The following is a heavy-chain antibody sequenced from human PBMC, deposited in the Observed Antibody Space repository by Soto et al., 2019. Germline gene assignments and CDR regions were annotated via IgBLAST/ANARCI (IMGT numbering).Heavy chain of an antibody. J-gene: IGHJ4*01. CDR2: ISISGSTI. CDR1: GFTFSDYY. Sequence: GGSLRLSCAASGFTFSDYYMIWIRQAPGKGLEWVSYISISGSTIYYADSVKGRFTISRDNAKNSLYLQMNSLRAEDTAVYYCARDRSYDSSGYYMGLGYWGHGTLVTVSS. CDR3: ARDRSYDSSGYYMGLGY. D-gene: IGHD3-22*01. V-gene: IGHV3-11*01.